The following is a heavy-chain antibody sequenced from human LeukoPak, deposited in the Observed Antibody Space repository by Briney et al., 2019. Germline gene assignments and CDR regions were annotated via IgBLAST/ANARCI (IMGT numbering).Heavy chain of an antibody. Sequence: QPGRSLRLSCAASGFTFSSYGMHWVRQAPGKGLEWVSATGSNGVTYYADSVKGRFTISRDNSKNALYLQMNGLRADDTAVYYCGIRDTSDYYVFWGQGTLVTVSS. CDR3: GIRDTSDYYVF. J-gene: IGHJ4*02. CDR1: GFTFSSYG. D-gene: IGHD3-22*01. CDR2: TGSNGVT. V-gene: IGHV3-23*01.